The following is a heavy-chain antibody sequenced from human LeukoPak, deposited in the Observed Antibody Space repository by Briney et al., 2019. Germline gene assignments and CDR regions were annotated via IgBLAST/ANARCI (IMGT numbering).Heavy chain of an antibody. Sequence: PSETLSLTCTVSGGSISSYYWSWIRQPPGKGLEGIGYIYYSGSTNYNPSLKRRGPISVVTSKNQFSLKLSSVTAADTAVYYCARQGGGFWYFDLWGRGTLVTVSS. D-gene: IGHD6-25*01. V-gene: IGHV4-59*08. CDR2: IYYSGST. CDR1: GGSISSYY. J-gene: IGHJ2*01. CDR3: ARQGGGFWYFDL.